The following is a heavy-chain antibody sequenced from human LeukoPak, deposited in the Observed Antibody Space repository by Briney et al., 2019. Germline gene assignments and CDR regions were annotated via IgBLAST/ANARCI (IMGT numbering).Heavy chain of an antibody. J-gene: IGHJ4*02. CDR1: GGSFSGYY. CDR2: INHSGST. CDR3: ARLAGGYMRY. Sequence: PSETLSLTCAVYGGSFSGYYWSWIRQHPGKGLEWIGEINHSGSTNYNPSLKSRVTISVDTSKNQFSLKLSSVTAADTAVYYCARLAGGYMRYWGQGTLVTVSS. D-gene: IGHD2-8*02. V-gene: IGHV4-34*01.